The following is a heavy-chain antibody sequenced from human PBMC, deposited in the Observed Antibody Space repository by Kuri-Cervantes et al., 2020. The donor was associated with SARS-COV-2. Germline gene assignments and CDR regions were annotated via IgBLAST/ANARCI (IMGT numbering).Heavy chain of an antibody. CDR1: GSSFSGYY. D-gene: IGHD4-23*01. CDR2: ITHTGTT. V-gene: IGHV4-34*01. J-gene: IGHJ4*02. CDR3: ARQSVVAPDD. Sequence: SETLSLTCVVSGSSFSGYYWSWIRQPPGKGLEWIGEITHTGTTNYNASLKSRVTISVDTSKNQFSLKLSSVTAADTAVYYCARQSVVAPDDWGQGTPVTVSS.